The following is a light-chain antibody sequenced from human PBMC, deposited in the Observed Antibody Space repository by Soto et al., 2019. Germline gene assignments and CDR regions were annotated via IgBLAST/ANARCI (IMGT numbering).Light chain of an antibody. CDR1: QAINNY. J-gene: IGKJ5*01. CDR3: QKYNSAPLT. Sequence: DIRMTQSPSSLSSSVGDRFAISCRASQAINNYLAWYQQKPGKFPKLLIYAASTLHPGVPSRFSGSGSGTDFTLTISSLQPEDVATYYCQKYNSAPLTFGPGTRLEIK. V-gene: IGKV1-27*01. CDR2: AAS.